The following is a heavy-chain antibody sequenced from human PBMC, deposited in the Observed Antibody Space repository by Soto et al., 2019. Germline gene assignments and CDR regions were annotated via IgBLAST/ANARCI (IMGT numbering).Heavy chain of an antibody. D-gene: IGHD1-7*01. CDR1: GFAVSSNY. CDR2: IHSGGDT. J-gene: IGHJ6*02. Sequence: EVQLVESGGDLVQPGGSLRLSCAASGFAVSSNYMTWVRQAPGKGLEWVSVIHSGGDTHYADSVRGRFTISRDNSKNTLDRQMNSRRAEDTAVYYCASSRTGTTYGGMDVWGQGTTVTVSS. V-gene: IGHV3-66*01. CDR3: ASSRTGTTYGGMDV.